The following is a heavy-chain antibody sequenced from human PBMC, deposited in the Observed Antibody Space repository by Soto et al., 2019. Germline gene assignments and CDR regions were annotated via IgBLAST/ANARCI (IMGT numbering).Heavy chain of an antibody. V-gene: IGHV4-34*01. D-gene: IGHD3-16*01. Sequence: SETLSLTCAVYGGSFSGYYWSWIRQPPGKGLEWIGEINHSGSTNNNPSLKSRVTISVDTSKNQFSLNLSSVTAADTAVYYCARGKGNYDTRWVYYFDSWGQGTLVTVSS. CDR1: GGSFSGYY. J-gene: IGHJ4*02. CDR3: ARGKGNYDTRWVYYFDS. CDR2: INHSGST.